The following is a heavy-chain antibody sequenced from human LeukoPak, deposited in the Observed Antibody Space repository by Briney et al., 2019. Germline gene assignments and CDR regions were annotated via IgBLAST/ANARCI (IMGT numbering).Heavy chain of an antibody. CDR1: GFTFDDYA. J-gene: IGHJ4*02. CDR3: ASIYYYGSGSYFPVDY. V-gene: IGHV3-9*01. CDR2: ISWNSGSI. D-gene: IGHD3-10*01. Sequence: PGGSLRLSCAASGFTFDDYAMHWVRQAPGKGLEWVSGISWNSGSIGYADSVKGRFTISRDNSKNTLYLQMNSLRAEDTAVYYCASIYYYGSGSYFPVDYWGQGTLVTVSS.